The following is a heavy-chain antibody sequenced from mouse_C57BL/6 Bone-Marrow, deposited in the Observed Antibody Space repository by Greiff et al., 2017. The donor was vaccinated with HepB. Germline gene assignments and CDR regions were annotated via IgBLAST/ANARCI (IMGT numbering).Heavy chain of an antibody. J-gene: IGHJ1*03. V-gene: IGHV1-50*01. D-gene: IGHD1-1*01. CDR3: ARGGSSYHYWYFDV. CDR2: IDPSDSYT. CDR1: GYTFTSYW. Sequence: VQLQQPGAELVKPGASVKLSCKASGYTFTSYWMQWVKQRPGQGLEWIGEIDPSDSYTNYNQKFKGEATLTVDTSSSTAYMQLSSLTSEDSAVYYCARGGSSYHYWYFDVWGTGTTVTVSS.